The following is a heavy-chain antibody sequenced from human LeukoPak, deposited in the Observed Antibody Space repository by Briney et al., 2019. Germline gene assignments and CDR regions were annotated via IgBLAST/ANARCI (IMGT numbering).Heavy chain of an antibody. Sequence: ASVKVSCKTSGYTFTDYDITWVRQAPGQGPEWMGWISTSTGDTKYTQKFQGRVTLTTDTSTSTAYMELSSLRSDDTAVYYCARDDNYGIFVNVDYWGQGTLVTVSS. CDR3: ARDDNYGIFVNVDY. D-gene: IGHD4-11*01. CDR2: ISTSTGDT. V-gene: IGHV1-18*01. J-gene: IGHJ4*02. CDR1: GYTFTDYD.